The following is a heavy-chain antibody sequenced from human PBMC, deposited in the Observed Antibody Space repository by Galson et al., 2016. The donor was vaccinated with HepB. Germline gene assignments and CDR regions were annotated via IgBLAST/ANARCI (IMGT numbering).Heavy chain of an antibody. Sequence: SLRLSCAASGFSFSSHAMSWVRQAPGKGLEWVSAISCSGSSTYYADSVKGRFTISRDNAKNSLYLQMDSLRAEDTALYYCAKQRSCYYYTFDYWGQGTLVTVSS. D-gene: IGHD3-22*01. J-gene: IGHJ4*02. CDR1: GFSFSSHA. CDR2: ISCSGSST. CDR3: AKQRSCYYYTFDY. V-gene: IGHV3-23*01.